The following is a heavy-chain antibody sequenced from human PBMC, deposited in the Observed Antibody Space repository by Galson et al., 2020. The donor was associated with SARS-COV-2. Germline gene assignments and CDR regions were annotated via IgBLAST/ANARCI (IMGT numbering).Heavy chain of an antibody. CDR3: ARTFLYYESSGSFDY. CDR1: GGSISSGGYY. J-gene: IGHJ4*02. D-gene: IGHD3-22*01. V-gene: IGHV4-31*03. CDR2: IYYSGST. Sequence: TLPLTCTVSGGSISSGGYYWSWIRQHPGKGLEWIGYIYYSGSTYYNPSLKSRVTISVDTSKNQFSLKLSSVTAADTAVYYCARTFLYYESSGSFDYWGQGTLVTVSS.